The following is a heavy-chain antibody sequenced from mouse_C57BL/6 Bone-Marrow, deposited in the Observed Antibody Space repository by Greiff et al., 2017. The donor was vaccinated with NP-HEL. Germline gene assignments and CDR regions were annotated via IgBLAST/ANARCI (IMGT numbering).Heavy chain of an antibody. Sequence: VQLVESGAELAKPGASVKLSCTASGYTFTSYWMHWVTQRPGQGLEWIGYINPSRGYPKYNPQFKDKATLTADKSSSTAYMQLISLTYEDSAVYYCAIYRASTGTRAMDYWGQGTSVTVSS. CDR3: AIYRASTGTRAMDY. J-gene: IGHJ4*01. CDR1: GYTFTSYW. CDR2: INPSRGYP. V-gene: IGHV1-7*01. D-gene: IGHD4-1*02.